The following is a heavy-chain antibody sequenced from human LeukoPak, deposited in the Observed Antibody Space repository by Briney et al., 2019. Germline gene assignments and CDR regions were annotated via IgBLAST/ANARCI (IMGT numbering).Heavy chain of an antibody. V-gene: IGHV4-34*01. CDR1: GGSFSGYY. J-gene: IGHJ4*02. CDR2: INHSGST. D-gene: IGHD5-12*01. Sequence: SETLSLTCAVYGGSFSGYYWSWIRQPPGKGLEWIGEINHSGSTNYNPSLKSRVTISVDTSKNQFSLKLSSVTAADTAVYYCARGYSGYDPLVQGTLTTIREYYFDYWGQGTLVTVSS. CDR3: ARGYSGYDPLVQGTLTTIREYYFDY.